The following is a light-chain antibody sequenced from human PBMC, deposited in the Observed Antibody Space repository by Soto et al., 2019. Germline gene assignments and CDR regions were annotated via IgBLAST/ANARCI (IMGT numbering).Light chain of an antibody. V-gene: IGKV1-9*01. J-gene: IGKJ3*01. CDR3: QQLNSHPFT. CDR2: AAS. CDR1: QGISSY. Sequence: IQLTQSPASLSASVGDRVTITCRASQGISSYLAWYQQKPGKAPKLLIYAASTLQSGDPSRFSGSGPGTDLTLTISSLQPEEFATYYCQQLNSHPFTFGRGTKVDIK.